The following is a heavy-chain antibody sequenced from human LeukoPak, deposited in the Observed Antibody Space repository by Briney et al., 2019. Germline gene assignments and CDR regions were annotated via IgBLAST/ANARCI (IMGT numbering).Heavy chain of an antibody. D-gene: IGHD5-12*01. CDR3: ARGGYSGFDSQYYFDY. CDR1: GGSVSSGGYS. J-gene: IGHJ4*02. V-gene: IGHV4-30-2*01. CDR2: IYHSGGT. Sequence: SQTLSLTCAVSGGSVSSGGYSWSWIRQPPGKGLEWIGYIYHSGGTSYYPSLKSRVTISVDRSKNQFCLKLSSVTAADTAVYYCARGGYSGFDSQYYFDYWGQGTLVTVSS.